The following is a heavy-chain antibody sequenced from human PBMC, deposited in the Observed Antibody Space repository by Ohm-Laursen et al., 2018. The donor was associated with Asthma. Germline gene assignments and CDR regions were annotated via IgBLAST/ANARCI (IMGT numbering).Heavy chain of an antibody. Sequence: SLRLSCAASGFTFSSYWMSWVRQAPGKGLEWVAVISYDGSNKYYADSVKGRFTISRDNSKNTLYLQMNSLRAEDTAVYYCAKPYRIAAAGDKLAAFDYWGQGTLVTVSS. J-gene: IGHJ4*02. CDR2: ISYDGSNK. V-gene: IGHV3-30*18. CDR1: GFTFSSYW. CDR3: AKPYRIAAAGDKLAAFDY. D-gene: IGHD6-13*01.